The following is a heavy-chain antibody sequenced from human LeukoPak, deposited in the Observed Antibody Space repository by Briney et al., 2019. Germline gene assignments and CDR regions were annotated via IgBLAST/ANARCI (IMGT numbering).Heavy chain of an antibody. CDR1: GGSFSGYY. CDR2: INHSGST. J-gene: IGHJ4*02. V-gene: IGHV4-34*01. Sequence: PSETLSLTCAVYGGSFSGYYWSWIRQPPGKGLEWSGEINHSGSTNYNPSLKSRVTISVDTSKNQFSLKLSSVTAADTAVYYCARGKRRGGYYFDYWGQGTLVTVSS. CDR3: ARGKRRGGYYFDY. D-gene: IGHD1-1*01.